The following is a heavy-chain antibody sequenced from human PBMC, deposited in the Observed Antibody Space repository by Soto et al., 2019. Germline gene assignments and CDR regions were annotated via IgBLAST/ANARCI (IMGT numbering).Heavy chain of an antibody. CDR3: ARVWTTRRGDYYYGMDV. V-gene: IGHV4-59*01. CDR2: IYYSGST. D-gene: IGHD4-4*01. CDR1: VGSISSYY. Sequence: SETLSLTCTVSVGSISSYYWSWIRQPPGKGLEWVGYIYYSGSTNYNPSLKSRVTISVDTSKNQFSLKLSSVTAADTAVYYCARVWTTRRGDYYYGMDVWGQGTTVTVSS. J-gene: IGHJ6*02.